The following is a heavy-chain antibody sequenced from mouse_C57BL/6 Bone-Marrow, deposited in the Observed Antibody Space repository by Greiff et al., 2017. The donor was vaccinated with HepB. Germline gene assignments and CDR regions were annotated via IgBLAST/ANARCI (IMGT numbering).Heavy chain of an antibody. D-gene: IGHD2-3*01. CDR2: ISSGGSYT. Sequence: EVKVVESGGDLVKPGGSLKLSCAASGFTFSSYGMSWVRQTPDKRLEWVATISSGGSYTYYPDSVKGRFTISRDNAKNTLYLQMSSLKSEDTAMYYCARRDGYFYAMDYWGQGTSVTVSS. J-gene: IGHJ4*01. CDR1: GFTFSSYG. CDR3: ARRDGYFYAMDY. V-gene: IGHV5-6*02.